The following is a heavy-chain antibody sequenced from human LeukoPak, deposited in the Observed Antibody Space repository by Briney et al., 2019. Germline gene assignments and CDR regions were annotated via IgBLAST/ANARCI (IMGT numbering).Heavy chain of an antibody. D-gene: IGHD3-16*01. V-gene: IGHV4-61*02. Sequence: PSETLSLTCSVSGGSVISGSYYWSWIRQPAGKGLEWIGLIYTSGTTNYNPSLKSRVTISIDTSNNRFSLKLTSVTAADTAVYYCARELGNWGQGTLVTVSS. CDR1: GGSVISGSYY. CDR3: ARELGN. J-gene: IGHJ4*02. CDR2: IYTSGTT.